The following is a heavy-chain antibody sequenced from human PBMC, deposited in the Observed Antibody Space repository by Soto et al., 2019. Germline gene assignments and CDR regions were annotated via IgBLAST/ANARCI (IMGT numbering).Heavy chain of an antibody. CDR2: ISYDGSNK. CDR3: AKDGSSSSRMYYFDY. V-gene: IGHV3-30*18. D-gene: IGHD6-13*01. Sequence: QVQLVESGGGVVQPGRSLRLSCAASGFTFSSYGMHWVRQAPGKGLEWGAVISYDGSNKYYADSVKGRFTISRDNSKNTLYLQMNSLRAEDTAVYYCAKDGSSSSRMYYFDYWGQGTLVTVSS. CDR1: GFTFSSYG. J-gene: IGHJ4*02.